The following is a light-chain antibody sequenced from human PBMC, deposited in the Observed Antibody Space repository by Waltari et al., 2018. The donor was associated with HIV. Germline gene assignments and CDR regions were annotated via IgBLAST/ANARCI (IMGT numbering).Light chain of an antibody. CDR3: ASWDDKLSHWV. CDR2: RND. J-gene: IGLJ3*02. V-gene: IGLV1-44*01. CDR1: NSNFANYL. Sequence: QSVLTPPPPASRSPGLSVHTSSSGTNSNFANYLITWFLQVPGGAPNFVIYRNDQRPSGVPDRFSAAKSGSSASLAITGLQSDDEAAYYCASWDDKLSHWVFGGGTKLTV.